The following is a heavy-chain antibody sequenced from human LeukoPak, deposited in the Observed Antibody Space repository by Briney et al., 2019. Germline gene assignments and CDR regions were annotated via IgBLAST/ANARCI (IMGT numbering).Heavy chain of an antibody. CDR3: ASYYYDSSGYSYYFDY. J-gene: IGHJ4*02. Sequence: SETLSLTCTVSGGSISNYYWSWIRQPPGKGLEWIGYIYYSGSTNYNPSLKSRVTISVDTSKNQFSLKLSSVTAADAAVYYCASYYYDSSGYSYYFDYWGQGTLVTVSS. D-gene: IGHD3-22*01. V-gene: IGHV4-59*01. CDR1: GGSISNYY. CDR2: IYYSGST.